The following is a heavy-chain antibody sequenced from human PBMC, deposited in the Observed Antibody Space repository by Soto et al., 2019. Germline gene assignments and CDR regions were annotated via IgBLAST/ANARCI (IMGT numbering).Heavy chain of an antibody. CDR2: ISSSSSYI. V-gene: IGHV3-21*01. J-gene: IGHJ6*02. Sequence: GGSLRLSCAASGFTFSSYSMNWVRQAPGKGLEWVSSISSSSSYIYYADSVKGRFTISRDNAKNSLYLQMNSLRAEDTAVYYCARDLLPWTAAAMGYGMDVWGQGTTVTVSS. CDR1: GFTFSSYS. D-gene: IGHD2-2*01. CDR3: ARDLLPWTAAAMGYGMDV.